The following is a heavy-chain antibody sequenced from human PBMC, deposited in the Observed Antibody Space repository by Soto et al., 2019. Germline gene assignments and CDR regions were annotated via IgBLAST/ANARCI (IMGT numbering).Heavy chain of an antibody. CDR3: ARVGEFTIFGVVIMGAFDI. V-gene: IGHV1-69*13. D-gene: IGHD3-3*01. Sequence: SVKVSCKASGGTFSSYAISWVRQAPGQGLEWMGGIIPIFGTANYAQKFQGRVTITADESTSTAYMELSSLRSEDTAVYYCARVGEFTIFGVVIMGAFDIWGQGTMVTVSS. CDR2: IIPIFGTA. J-gene: IGHJ3*02. CDR1: GGTFSSYA.